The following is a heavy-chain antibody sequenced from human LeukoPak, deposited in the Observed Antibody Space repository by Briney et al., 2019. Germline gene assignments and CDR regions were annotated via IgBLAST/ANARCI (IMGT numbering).Heavy chain of an antibody. CDR1: GFTFSSYA. CDR3: ARDQTGYSSSWSDY. V-gene: IGHV3-23*01. Sequence: GGSLRLSCAASGFTFSSYAMSWVRQAPGKGLEWVSAISGSGGSTYYADSVKGRFTISRDNSKNTLYLQMNSLRAEDTAVYYCARDQTGYSSSWSDYWGQGTLVTVSS. J-gene: IGHJ4*02. D-gene: IGHD6-13*01. CDR2: ISGSGGST.